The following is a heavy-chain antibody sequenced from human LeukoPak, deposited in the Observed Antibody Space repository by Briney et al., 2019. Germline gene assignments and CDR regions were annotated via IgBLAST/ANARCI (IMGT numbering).Heavy chain of an antibody. CDR1: GFTVSSNY. V-gene: IGHV3-53*01. J-gene: IGHJ1*01. CDR3: ARVTGGIAAAGTIEYFQH. Sequence: GGSLRLSCVASGFTVSSNYMNWVRQAPGKGLEWVSVLYSSGSTYYADSVRGRFTVSRDNSKNTLYLQMNSLRAEDTAVYYCARVTGGIAAAGTIEYFQHWGQGTLVTVSS. CDR2: LYSSGST. D-gene: IGHD6-13*01.